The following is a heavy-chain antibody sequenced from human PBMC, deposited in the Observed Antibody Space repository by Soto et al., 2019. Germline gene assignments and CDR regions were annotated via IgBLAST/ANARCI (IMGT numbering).Heavy chain of an antibody. V-gene: IGHV1-18*01. CDR3: ARESAVYDFWSGYLNWFDP. J-gene: IGHJ5*02. D-gene: IGHD3-3*01. CDR1: GYTFTSYG. Sequence: ASVKVSCKASGYTFTSYGISWVRQAPGQGLEWMGWISAYNGNTNYAQKLQGRVTMTTDTSTSTAYMELRSLRSDDTAVYYCARESAVYDFWSGYLNWFDPWGQGTRVTVSS. CDR2: ISAYNGNT.